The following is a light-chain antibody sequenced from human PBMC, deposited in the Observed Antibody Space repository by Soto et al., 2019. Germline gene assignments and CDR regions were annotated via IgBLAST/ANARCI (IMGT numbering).Light chain of an antibody. CDR2: TND. CDR3: VAWDDNLDAHV. CDR1: SSNIGRNT. Sequence: QSALAQPPSASGTPGQRVTISCSGSSSNIGRNTVHWYQQLPGTAPNVLIYTNDKRPSGVPDRFSGSNSGTSASLTISGLQSEDEADYYCVAWDDNLDAHVFGTGTKVTVL. V-gene: IGLV1-44*01. J-gene: IGLJ1*01.